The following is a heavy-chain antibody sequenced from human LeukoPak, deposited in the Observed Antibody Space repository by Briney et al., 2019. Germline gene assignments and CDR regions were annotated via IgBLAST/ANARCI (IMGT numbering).Heavy chain of an antibody. V-gene: IGHV3-30*18. D-gene: IGHD5-18*01. CDR2: ISYDGSNK. J-gene: IGHJ4*02. Sequence: GGSLRLSCAASGFTFSSYGMHWVRQAPGKGLERVAVISYDGSNKYYADSVKGRFTISRDNSKNTLYLQMNSLRVEDTAVYYCAKVSFRIQLSYPFDYWGQGTLVTVSS. CDR3: AKVSFRIQLSYPFDY. CDR1: GFTFSSYG.